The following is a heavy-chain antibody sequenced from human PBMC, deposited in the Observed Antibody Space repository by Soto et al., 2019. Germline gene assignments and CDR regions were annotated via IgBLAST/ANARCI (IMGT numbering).Heavy chain of an antibody. D-gene: IGHD3-3*01. CDR3: ARHIIRKSGVDY. J-gene: IGHJ4*02. CDR1: GGSIRSSSYY. Sequence: SETLSLTCTVSGGSIRSSSYYWGWIRQPPGKGLEWIGNIYYSGSTYYNPSLKSRVTIPVDTSKNQFSLKLSSVTAADTAVYYCARHIIRKSGVDYWGQGTLVTVSS. CDR2: IYYSGST. V-gene: IGHV4-39*01.